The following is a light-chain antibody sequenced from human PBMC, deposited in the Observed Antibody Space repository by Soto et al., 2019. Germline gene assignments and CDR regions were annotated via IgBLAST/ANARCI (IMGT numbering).Light chain of an antibody. V-gene: IGLV2-14*01. J-gene: IGLJ3*02. CDR2: EVS. CDR3: SSYTSSSTLV. CDR1: SSDVGGYNY. Sequence: QSALTQPASVSGSPGQSITISCTGTSSDVGGYNYVSWYQQHPGKAPKLIIYEVSNRPSGVSKRFSGSKSGNTASLTISGLQAEDEADYYCSSYTSSSTLVFGGGTQLTVL.